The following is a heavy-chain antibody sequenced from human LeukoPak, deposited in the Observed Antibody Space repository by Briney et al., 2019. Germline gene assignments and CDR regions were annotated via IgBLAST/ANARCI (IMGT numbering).Heavy chain of an antibody. CDR3: AKGNGIAAAGTTSYYYMDV. CDR2: IWYGGSNK. J-gene: IGHJ6*03. Sequence: GGSLRLSCAASGFTFSSYGMHWVRQAPGKGLEWVAVIWYGGSNKYYADSVKGRFTISRDNSKNTLYLQMNSLRAEDTAVYYCAKGNGIAAAGTTSYYYMDVWGKGTTVTVSS. V-gene: IGHV3-30*02. D-gene: IGHD6-13*01. CDR1: GFTFSSYG.